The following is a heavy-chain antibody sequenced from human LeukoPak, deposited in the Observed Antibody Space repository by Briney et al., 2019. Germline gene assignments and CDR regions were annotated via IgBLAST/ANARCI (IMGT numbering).Heavy chain of an antibody. V-gene: IGHV1-8*01. CDR3: ARGPSITMVRGGQWHYYMDV. D-gene: IGHD3-10*01. J-gene: IGHJ6*03. CDR2: MNPNSGNT. CDR1: GYTFTSYD. Sequence: GASVKVSCKASGYTFTSYDINWVRQATGQGLEWMGWMNPNSGNTGYAQKFQGRVTMTRNTSISTAYMELSSLRSEDTAVYYCARGPSITMVRGGQWHYYMDVWGKGTTVTISS.